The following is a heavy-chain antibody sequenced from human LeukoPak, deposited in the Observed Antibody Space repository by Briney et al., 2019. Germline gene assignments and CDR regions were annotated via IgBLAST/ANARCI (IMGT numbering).Heavy chain of an antibody. CDR3: AREGTARDAFDI. CDR1: GFTFSYYA. CDR2: ISSDGSDK. Sequence: GGSLRLSCAATGFTFSYYAMHWVRQAPGKGLEWVAFISSDGSDKYYADSMKGRFTISRDNSKNTLYLQMTSLRGEDTAMYYCAREGTARDAFDIWGQGTMVTVSS. D-gene: IGHD2-21*02. J-gene: IGHJ3*02. V-gene: IGHV3-30-3*01.